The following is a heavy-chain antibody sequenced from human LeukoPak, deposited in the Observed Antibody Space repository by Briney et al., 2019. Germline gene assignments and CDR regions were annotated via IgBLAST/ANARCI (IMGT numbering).Heavy chain of an antibody. CDR2: INHSGST. CDR1: GGSFSGYY. J-gene: IGHJ4*02. CDR3: ARGTVSLRYFELSDYYFDY. Sequence: SETLSLTCAVYGGSFSGYYRSWIRQPPGKGLEWIGEINHSGSTNYNPSLKSRVTISVDTSKNQFSLKLSSVTAADTAVYYCARGTVSLRYFELSDYYFDYWGQGTLVTVSS. D-gene: IGHD3-9*01. V-gene: IGHV4-34*01.